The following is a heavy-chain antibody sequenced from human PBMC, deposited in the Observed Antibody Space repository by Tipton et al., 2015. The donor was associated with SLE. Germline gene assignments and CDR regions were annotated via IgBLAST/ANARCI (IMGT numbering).Heavy chain of an antibody. CDR3: ARGDTTAAAGLNY. J-gene: IGHJ4*02. CDR2: IYQSGMT. Sequence: TLSLTCVVSGYSIGSGYYWGWVRQPPGKGLEWIGSIYQSGMTYYHSSLKSRVTISVDTSKYQFSLKLSSVTAADTAVYYCARGDTTAAAGLNYWGQGTLVTVSS. CDR1: GYSIGSGYY. V-gene: IGHV4-38-2*01. D-gene: IGHD6-13*01.